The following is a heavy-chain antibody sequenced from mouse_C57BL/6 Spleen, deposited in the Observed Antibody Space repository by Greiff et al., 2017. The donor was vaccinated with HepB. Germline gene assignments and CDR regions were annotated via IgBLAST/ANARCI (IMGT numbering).Heavy chain of an antibody. CDR3: TTANWDNAMDY. D-gene: IGHD4-1*01. V-gene: IGHV14-4*01. Sequence: DVKLQESGAELVRPGASVKLSCTASGFNIKDDYMHWVKQRPEQGLERIGWIDPENGDTEYASKFQGKATITADTSSNTAYLQLSSLTSEDTAVYYCTTANWDNAMDYWGQGTSVTVSS. CDR2: IDPENGDT. CDR1: GFNIKDDY. J-gene: IGHJ4*01.